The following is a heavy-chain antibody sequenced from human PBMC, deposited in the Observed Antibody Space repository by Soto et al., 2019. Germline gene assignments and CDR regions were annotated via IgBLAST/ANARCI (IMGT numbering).Heavy chain of an antibody. J-gene: IGHJ6*02. CDR1: GGSISSGDYY. V-gene: IGHV4-61*08. Sequence: SETLSLTCTVSGGSISSGDYYWSWIRQPPGRGLEWIGYIYARGDTNYNPSLKSRVTMFVDTSTNQFSLRLTSVTAADTAVYYCAGIGEEVYYGMDVWGQGTTVTVSS. CDR3: AGIGEEVYYGMDV. D-gene: IGHD1-26*01. CDR2: IYARGDT.